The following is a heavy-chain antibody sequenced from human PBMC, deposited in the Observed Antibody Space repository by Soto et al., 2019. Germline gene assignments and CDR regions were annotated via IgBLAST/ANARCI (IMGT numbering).Heavy chain of an antibody. Sequence: GGSLRLSCAASGFTFSSYWMHWFRQAPGKGLVWVSRINSDGSSTSYADSVKGRFTISRDNAKNTLYLQMNSLRAEDTAVYYCARDPGRVAADLNWFDPWGQGTLVTVSS. V-gene: IGHV3-74*01. D-gene: IGHD6-13*01. J-gene: IGHJ5*02. CDR2: INSDGSST. CDR3: ARDPGRVAADLNWFDP. CDR1: GFTFSSYW.